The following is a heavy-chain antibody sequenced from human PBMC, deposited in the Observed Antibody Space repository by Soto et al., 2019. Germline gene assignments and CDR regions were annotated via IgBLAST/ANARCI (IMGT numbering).Heavy chain of an antibody. J-gene: IGHJ6*02. Sequence: ASVKVSCKASGYTFTSYYIHWVRQAPGQGLEWMGIINPSGGSTSYAQKFQGRVTMTRDTSTSTVYMELSSLRSEDTAVYYCAREGCTNGVCYGYYYYYGMDVWGQGTTVSVSS. D-gene: IGHD2-8*01. CDR3: AREGCTNGVCYGYYYYYGMDV. CDR1: GYTFTSYY. CDR2: INPSGGST. V-gene: IGHV1-46*01.